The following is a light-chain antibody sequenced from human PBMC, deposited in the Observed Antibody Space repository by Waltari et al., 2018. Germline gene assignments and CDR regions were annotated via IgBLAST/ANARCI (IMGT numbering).Light chain of an antibody. V-gene: IGKV1-9*01. CDR1: PGISSY. J-gene: IGKJ5*01. CDR2: SAS. CDR3: QKLNSYPPTT. Sequence: DIQLTQSPSFLSASVGDRVTITCRASPGISSYLAWYQQKPGRAPKLLIYSASTLQSGVPSRFSGSGSGTEFTLTISSLQSEDFATYYCQKLNSYPPTTFGQGTRLEIK.